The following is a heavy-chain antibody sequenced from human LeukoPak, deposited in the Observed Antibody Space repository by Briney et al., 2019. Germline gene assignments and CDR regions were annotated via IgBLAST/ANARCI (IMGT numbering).Heavy chain of an antibody. Sequence: ASVKVSCKASAYSFTIYYIHWVRQAPGQGLEWMGIINPSGGGTTYAQKFQGRVTMTTDTSTTTVYMELYSLTSEDTAIYYCARRGMALDYWGQGTLVTVSS. D-gene: IGHD3-16*01. V-gene: IGHV1-46*01. CDR3: ARRGMALDY. CDR2: INPSGGGT. CDR1: AYSFTIYY. J-gene: IGHJ4*02.